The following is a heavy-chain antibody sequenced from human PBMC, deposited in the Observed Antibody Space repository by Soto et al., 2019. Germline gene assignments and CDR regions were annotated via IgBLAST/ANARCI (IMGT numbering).Heavy chain of an antibody. CDR2: IIPIFGTA. Sequence: SVKVSCKASGGTFSSYAISWVRQAPGQGLEWMGGIIPIFGTANYAQKFQGRVTITADESTSTAYMELSSLRSEDTAVYYCARSLYPGSYYPNYYYYGMDVWGQGTTVTVSS. J-gene: IGHJ6*02. CDR1: GGTFSSYA. D-gene: IGHD3-10*02. V-gene: IGHV1-69*13. CDR3: ARSLYPGSYYPNYYYYGMDV.